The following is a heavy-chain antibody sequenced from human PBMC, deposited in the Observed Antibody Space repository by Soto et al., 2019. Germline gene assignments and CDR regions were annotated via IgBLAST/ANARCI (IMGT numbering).Heavy chain of an antibody. Sequence: EVQLVESGGGLVKPGGSLRLSCAASGFTFSNAWMNWVRQAPGKGLEWVGRIKSKTDGGTTDYAAPVKGRFTISRDDSKNTLYLQMNSLKTEDTAVYYCGLGYCSGGSCYFDYWGQGTLVTVSS. J-gene: IGHJ4*02. D-gene: IGHD2-15*01. CDR2: IKSKTDGGTT. V-gene: IGHV3-15*07. CDR3: GLGYCSGGSCYFDY. CDR1: GFTFSNAW.